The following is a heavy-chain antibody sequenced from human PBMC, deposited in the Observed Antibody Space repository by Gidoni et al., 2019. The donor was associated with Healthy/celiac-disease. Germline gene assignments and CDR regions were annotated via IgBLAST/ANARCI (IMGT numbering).Heavy chain of an antibody. V-gene: IGHV4-34*01. J-gene: IGHJ6*02. D-gene: IGHD3-10*01. CDR3: ARGNVLLWFGEFPAYYYYYGMDV. CDR2: INHSGST. Sequence: QVQLQQWGAGLLKPSETLFLTCAVYGGSFSGYYWSWIRQPPGKGLEWIGEINHSGSTNYNPSLKSRVTISVDTSKNQFSLKLSSVTAADTAVYYCARGNVLLWFGEFPAYYYYYGMDVWGQGTTVTVSS. CDR1: GGSFSGYY.